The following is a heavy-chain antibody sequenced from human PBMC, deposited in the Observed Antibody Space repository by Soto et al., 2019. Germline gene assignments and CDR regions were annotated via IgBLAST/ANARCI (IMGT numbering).Heavy chain of an antibody. D-gene: IGHD3-22*01. Sequence: KLSETLSLTCTVSGGSVSSGSYYWSWIRQPPGKGLEWIGYIYYSGSTNYNPSLKSRVTISVDTSKNQFSLKLSSVTAADTAVYYCARETRDGSFFDYWGQGTLVTVSS. CDR2: IYYSGST. V-gene: IGHV4-61*01. CDR1: GGSVSSGSYY. CDR3: ARETRDGSFFDY. J-gene: IGHJ4*02.